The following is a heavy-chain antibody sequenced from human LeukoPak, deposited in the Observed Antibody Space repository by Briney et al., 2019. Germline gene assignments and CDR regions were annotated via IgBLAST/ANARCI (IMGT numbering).Heavy chain of an antibody. CDR1: GDSISSGDYY. J-gene: IGHJ4*02. D-gene: IGHD5-24*01. V-gene: IGHV4-30-4*01. CDR3: ARSQRSGTGIDY. Sequence: SETLSLTCDVSGDSISSGDYYWSWIRQPPGKGLEWIGYIYYSGSTYYNPSLKSRVTMSVDTSKNQFSLKLSSVTAADTAVYYCARSQRSGTGIDYWGQGTLVTVSS. CDR2: IYYSGST.